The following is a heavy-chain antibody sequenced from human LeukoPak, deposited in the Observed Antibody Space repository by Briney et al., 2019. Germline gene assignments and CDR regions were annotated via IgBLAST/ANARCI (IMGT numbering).Heavy chain of an antibody. Sequence: PAGSLRLTCAASGFTFSDYYMSWIRQAQGQGLEWVLYISSSGSTIYYADSVKGRFTISRDNAKNSLYLQMNSLRAEDTAVYYCARFYSNYGTSWFDPWGQGTLVTVSS. CDR1: GFTFSDYY. D-gene: IGHD4-11*01. CDR3: ARFYSNYGTSWFDP. J-gene: IGHJ5*02. V-gene: IGHV3-11*01. CDR2: ISSSGSTI.